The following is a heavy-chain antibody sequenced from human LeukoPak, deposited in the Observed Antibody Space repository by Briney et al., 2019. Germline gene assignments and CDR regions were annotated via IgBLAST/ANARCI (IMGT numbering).Heavy chain of an antibody. CDR1: GYTFTSYD. CDR2: MNPNSGNT. D-gene: IGHD2-8*01. J-gene: IGHJ5*02. V-gene: IGHV1-8*01. Sequence: ASVKVSCKASGYTFTSYDINWVRQATGRGLEWMGWMNPNSGNTGYAQKFQGRVTMTRNTSISTAYMELSSLRFEDTAVYYCAREGIVLMVYAGGFDPWGQGTLVTVSS. CDR3: AREGIVLMVYAGGFDP.